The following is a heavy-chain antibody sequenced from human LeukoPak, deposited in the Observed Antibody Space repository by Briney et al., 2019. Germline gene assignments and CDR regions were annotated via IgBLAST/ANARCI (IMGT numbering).Heavy chain of an antibody. CDR1: GGSISNYY. CDR3: ARHATGAGIDY. CDR2: IYYSGST. J-gene: IGHJ4*02. D-gene: IGHD3-10*01. V-gene: IGHV4-39*01. Sequence: PSETLSLTCTVSGGSISNYYWGWIRQPPGKGLEWIGSIYYSGSTYYNPSLKSRVTISVDTSKNQFSLKLSSVTAADTAVHYCARHATGAGIDYWGQGTLVTVSS.